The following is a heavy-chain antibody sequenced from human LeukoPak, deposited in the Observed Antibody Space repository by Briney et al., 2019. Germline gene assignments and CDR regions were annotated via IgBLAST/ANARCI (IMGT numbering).Heavy chain of an antibody. CDR3: AKDGSNCGGDCYFPTDAFDI. CDR2: ISGSGGST. D-gene: IGHD2-21*02. Sequence: GGSLRLSCAASGFTFISYAMSWVRQAPGKGLEWVSGISGSGGSTYYADSVKGRFTISRDNSKNTLYLQMNSLRAEDTAVYYCAKDGSNCGGDCYFPTDAFDIRGQGTMVTVSS. J-gene: IGHJ3*02. V-gene: IGHV3-23*01. CDR1: GFTFISYA.